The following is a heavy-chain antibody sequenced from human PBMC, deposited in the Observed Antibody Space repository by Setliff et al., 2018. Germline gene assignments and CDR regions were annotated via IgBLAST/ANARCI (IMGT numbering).Heavy chain of an antibody. CDR2: ISGSGGST. Sequence: GGSLRLSCAASGLTFSSYAKTWVRQASGKGLEWVSGISGSGGSTYYADSVKGRFTISRDKSKNTLYLQMNSLRAEDTDKYYCAKGANGDFVGAFDSWGRGPLVAVSS. D-gene: IGHD2-21*02. CDR1: GLTFSSYA. CDR3: AKGANGDFVGAFDS. V-gene: IGHV3-23*01. J-gene: IGHJ5*01.